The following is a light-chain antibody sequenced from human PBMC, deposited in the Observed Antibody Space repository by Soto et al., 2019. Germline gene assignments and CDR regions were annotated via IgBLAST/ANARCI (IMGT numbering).Light chain of an antibody. V-gene: IGLV2-14*01. CDR3: SSYTSSSTGV. CDR2: DVS. J-gene: IGLJ1*01. Sequence: VLTQPASVSGSPGQSITISCTGTSSDVGGYNYVSWYQQHPGKAPKLMIYDVSNRPSGVSNRFSGSKSGNTASLTISGLQAEDEADYYCSSYTSSSTGVFGTGTKVTVL. CDR1: SSDVGGYNY.